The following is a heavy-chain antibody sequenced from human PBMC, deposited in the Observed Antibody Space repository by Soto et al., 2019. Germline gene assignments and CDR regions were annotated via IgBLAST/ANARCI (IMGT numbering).Heavy chain of an antibody. D-gene: IGHD3-3*01. CDR2: ISVYNGDT. CDR3: ARPDFWSGYAFDY. Sequence: ASVKVSCKTSGYTFNPYGLSWVRQAPGQGLQWLGWISVYNGDTKYAQNLQGRVNMTTDTSTRTAYMGLKCLRSDDTAVYFCARPDFWSGYAFDYWGQGTLVTVSS. V-gene: IGHV1-18*04. CDR1: GYTFNPYG. J-gene: IGHJ4*02.